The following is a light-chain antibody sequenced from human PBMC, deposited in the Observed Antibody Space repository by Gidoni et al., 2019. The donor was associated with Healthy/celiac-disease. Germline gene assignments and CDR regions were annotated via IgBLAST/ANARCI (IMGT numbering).Light chain of an antibody. CDR2: DVS. CDR3: SSYTSSSRGSWV. Sequence: QSALTQPASVSGSPGQSITISCTGTSSDVGGYNYVSWYQQHPGKAPKLMIYDVSNRPSGVSNRFSGSKSGNTASLTISGLQAEDEADYYCSSYTSSSRGSWVFGGGTKLTVL. J-gene: IGLJ3*02. CDR1: SSDVGGYNY. V-gene: IGLV2-14*01.